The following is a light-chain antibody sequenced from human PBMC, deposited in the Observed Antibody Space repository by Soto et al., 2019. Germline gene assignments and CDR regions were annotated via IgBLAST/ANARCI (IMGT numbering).Light chain of an antibody. CDR1: QSVLYSSNNKNY. CDR2: WAS. Sequence: DIVMTQSPDSLAVSLGERATINCKSSQSVLYSSNNKNYLAWYQQKPGQPPKLLIYWASTRESGVPDRFSGSGSGTECTLTISSLQAEDVAVYYCQQYYSTPLLTFGGGTKVEIK. V-gene: IGKV4-1*01. CDR3: QQYYSTPLLT. J-gene: IGKJ4*01.